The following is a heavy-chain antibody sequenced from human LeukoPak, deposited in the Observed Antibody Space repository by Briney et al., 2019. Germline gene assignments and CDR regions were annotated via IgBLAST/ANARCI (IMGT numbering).Heavy chain of an antibody. D-gene: IGHD6-19*01. Sequence: PSETLSPTCTVSGGSISSYYWSWIRQPPGKGLEWIGYIYYSGSTNYNPSLKSRVTISVDTSKNQFSLKLSSVTAADTAVYYCARDGNHRAVEDAFDIWGQGTMVTVSS. J-gene: IGHJ3*02. CDR1: GGSISSYY. CDR2: IYYSGST. CDR3: ARDGNHRAVEDAFDI. V-gene: IGHV4-59*01.